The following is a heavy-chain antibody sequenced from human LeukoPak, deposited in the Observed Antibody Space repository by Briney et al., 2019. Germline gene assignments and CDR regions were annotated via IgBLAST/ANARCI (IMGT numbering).Heavy chain of an antibody. J-gene: IGHJ4*02. Sequence: PGGSLRLSCAVSGITLSNHGMSWVRQAPGKGLEWVAGLSGSGGGTSYADSVQGRFTISRDNPKNTLYHQMNSLRAEDTAVYFCAKRGVVIRVFLVGFHKEAYYFDSWGQGALVTVSS. CDR2: LSGSGGGT. V-gene: IGHV3-23*01. CDR1: GITLSNHG. D-gene: IGHD3-10*01. CDR3: AKRGVVIRVFLVGFHKEAYYFDS.